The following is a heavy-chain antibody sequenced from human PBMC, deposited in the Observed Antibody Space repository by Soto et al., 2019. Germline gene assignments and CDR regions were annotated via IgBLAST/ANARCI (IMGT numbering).Heavy chain of an antibody. V-gene: IGHV3-30*18. CDR1: GFTFSSYG. CDR2: ISYDGSNK. Sequence: QVQLVESGGGVVQPGRSLRLSWAAAGFTFSSYGMHWVRQAPGKGLEWVAVISYDGSNKSYADSVKGRFPISRDNSKNTLYLQMNSLRAEDTAVYYCAKDRRIAVAGIDYWGQGTLVTVSS. CDR3: AKDRRIAVAGIDY. D-gene: IGHD6-19*01. J-gene: IGHJ4*02.